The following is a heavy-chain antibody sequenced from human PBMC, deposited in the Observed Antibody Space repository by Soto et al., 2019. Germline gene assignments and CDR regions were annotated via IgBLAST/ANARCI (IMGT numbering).Heavy chain of an antibody. D-gene: IGHD6-19*01. CDR2: INAGNGNT. CDR3: ARGVAGPLHWFDP. J-gene: IGHJ5*02. Sequence: QVQLVQSGAEVKKPGASVKVSCKASGYTFTSYAMHWVRQAPGQRLEWMGWINAGNGNTKYSQKFQGRVTITRDTSASTAYMELSSLRSQDTAVYYCARGVAGPLHWFDPWGQGTLVTVSS. V-gene: IGHV1-3*01. CDR1: GYTFTSYA.